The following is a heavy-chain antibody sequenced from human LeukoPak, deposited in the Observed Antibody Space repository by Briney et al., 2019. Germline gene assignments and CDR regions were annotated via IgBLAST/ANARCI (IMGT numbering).Heavy chain of an antibody. V-gene: IGHV1-46*01. J-gene: IGHJ6*02. CDR2: INPSGGST. Sequence: GGSLRLSCAASGYTFTSYYMHWVRQAPGQGLEWMGIINPSGGSTSYAQKFQGRVTMTRDTSTSTVYMELSSLRSEDTAVYYCARTAPYGDYWYYYYGMDVWGQGTTVTVSS. D-gene: IGHD4-17*01. CDR3: ARTAPYGDYWYYYYGMDV. CDR1: GYTFTSYY.